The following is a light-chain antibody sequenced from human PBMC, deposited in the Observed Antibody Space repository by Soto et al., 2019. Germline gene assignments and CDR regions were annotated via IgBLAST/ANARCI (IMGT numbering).Light chain of an antibody. V-gene: IGLV2-14*01. CDR1: SCDVGGYNF. J-gene: IGLJ1*01. Sequence: QSALTQPASVSGSPGQSITISCTGTSCDVGGYNFVSWYQQHPGKAPKLIIYEVTHRPSGVSNRFSGSKSGNTASLTISGLQAEDEADYYCSSYTASNILEVFGTGTKLTVL. CDR2: EVT. CDR3: SSYTASNILEV.